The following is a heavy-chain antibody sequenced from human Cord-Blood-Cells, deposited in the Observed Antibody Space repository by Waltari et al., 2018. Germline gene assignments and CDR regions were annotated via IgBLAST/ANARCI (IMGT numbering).Heavy chain of an antibody. D-gene: IGHD6-6*01. CDR2: THPGYSCT. Sequence: EVQLVQSGAEVKKPGESLKISCKGSGYSFTSYWIGWVRQMPGKGLEWLGVTHPGYSCTHSSPSLQGQATISAAKSIRTAYRQWSSLKASDTAMYYCARDGGGPARHAFDIWGQGTMVTVSS. J-gene: IGHJ3*02. V-gene: IGHV5-51*01. CDR1: GYSFTSYW. CDR3: ARDGGGPARHAFDI.